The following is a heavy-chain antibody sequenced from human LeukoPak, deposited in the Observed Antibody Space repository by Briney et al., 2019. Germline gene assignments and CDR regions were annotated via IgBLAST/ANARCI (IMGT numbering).Heavy chain of an antibody. CDR2: FDPEDGET. Sequence: ASVKVSCMVSGYTLLELSMHWVRQAPGKGREWMGGFDPEDGETIYAQKFQGRVTMTEDTSTDTAYMELSSLRAEDTAVYYCATGGKTGLDYWGQGTLVTVSS. D-gene: IGHD7-27*01. V-gene: IGHV1-24*01. CDR3: ATGGKTGLDY. CDR1: GYTLLELS. J-gene: IGHJ4*02.